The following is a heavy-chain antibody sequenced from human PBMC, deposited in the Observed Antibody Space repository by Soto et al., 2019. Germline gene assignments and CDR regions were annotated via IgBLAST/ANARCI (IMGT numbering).Heavy chain of an antibody. V-gene: IGHV1-69*13. J-gene: IGHJ4*02. Sequence: ASVKLSCTASGGTYSINAISWVRQAPGQGLEWMGGIIPIFGTANYAQKFQGRVTITADESTSTAYMELSSLRSEDTAVYYCARGSSTPYYYDSSGPGDYWGQGTLVTVSS. CDR3: ARGSSTPYYYDSSGPGDY. CDR2: IIPIFGTA. D-gene: IGHD3-22*01. CDR1: GGTYSINA.